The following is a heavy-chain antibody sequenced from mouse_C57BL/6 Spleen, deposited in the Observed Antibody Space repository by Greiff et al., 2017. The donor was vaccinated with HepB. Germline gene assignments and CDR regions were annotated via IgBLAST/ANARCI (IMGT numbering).Heavy chain of an antibody. CDR1: GFTFSSYG. V-gene: IGHV5-6*02. CDR3: ARLNYGSSLYYFDY. J-gene: IGHJ2*01. CDR2: ISSGGSYT. D-gene: IGHD1-1*01. Sequence: DVMLVESGGDLVKPGGSLKLSCAASGFTFSSYGMSWVRQTPDKRLEWVATISSGGSYTYYPDSVKGRFTISRDNAKNTLYLQMSSLKSEDTAMYYCARLNYGSSLYYFDYWGQGTTLTVSS.